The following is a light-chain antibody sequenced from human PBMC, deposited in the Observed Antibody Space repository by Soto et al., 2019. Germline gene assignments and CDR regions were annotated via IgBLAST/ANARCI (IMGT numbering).Light chain of an antibody. J-gene: IGKJ5*01. Sequence: EIVLTQSPGTLSLSPGERATLSCRASQSLSGNYLAWYQQKPGQAPRFLIYGASNRATGIPDRFSGGGSGTDFALTISRPEPEDYAVYYCQQYGSSPITFGQGTRLEIK. CDR2: GAS. CDR1: QSLSGNY. CDR3: QQYGSSPIT. V-gene: IGKV3-20*01.